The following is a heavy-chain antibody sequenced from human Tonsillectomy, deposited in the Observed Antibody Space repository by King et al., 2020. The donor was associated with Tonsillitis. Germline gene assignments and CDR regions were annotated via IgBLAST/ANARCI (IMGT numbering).Heavy chain of an antibody. CDR1: GGSISSSSYY. D-gene: IGHD2-2*01. J-gene: IGHJ6*02. Sequence: QLQESGPGLVKPSETLSLTCTVSGGSISSSSYYWGWIRQPPGKGLEWIGSIYYSGSTYYNPSLKSRVTISVDTSKNQFSPKLSSVTAADTAVYYCARQKRTVVVPAAMWFYYYGMDVWGQGTTVTVSS. CDR2: IYYSGST. V-gene: IGHV4-39*01. CDR3: ARQKRTVVVPAAMWFYYYGMDV.